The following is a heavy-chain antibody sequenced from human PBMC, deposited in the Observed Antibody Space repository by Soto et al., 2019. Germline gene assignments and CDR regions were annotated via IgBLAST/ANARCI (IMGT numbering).Heavy chain of an antibody. Sequence: EVPLLESGGGLVQPGGSLRLSCVASGFTFSSYAMRWVRQAPVKGLEWVSAISGSGGSTYYADSVKGRFTISRDNSKSTLYLQMNSLRAEDTAVYYCARRGSGSYYDYWGQGTLVTVSS. J-gene: IGHJ4*02. CDR2: ISGSGGST. CDR3: ARRGSGSYYDY. D-gene: IGHD1-26*01. CDR1: GFTFSSYA. V-gene: IGHV3-23*01.